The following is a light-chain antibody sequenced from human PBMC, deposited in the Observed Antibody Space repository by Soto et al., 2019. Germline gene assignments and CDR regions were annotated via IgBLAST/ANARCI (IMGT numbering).Light chain of an antibody. CDR1: SSDVGAYNY. CDR2: DVN. CDR3: TSYATGSTEV. Sequence: QSALTQPASVSGSPGQSITISCTGTSSDVGAYNYVSWCQQHPGNAPKLIIYDVNNRPSGVSTGFPGSKSGNSASLTLSGLQADDVAYYYCTSYATGSTEVFGGGTKLTV. J-gene: IGLJ3*02. V-gene: IGLV2-14*01.